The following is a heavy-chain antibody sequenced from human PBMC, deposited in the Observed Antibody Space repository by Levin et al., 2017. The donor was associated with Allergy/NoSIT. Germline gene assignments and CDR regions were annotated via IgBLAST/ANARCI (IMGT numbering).Heavy chain of an antibody. J-gene: IGHJ4*02. Sequence: PGGSLRLSCAASGFTFSSYAMSWVRQAPGKGLEWVSAISGSGGSTYYADSVKGRFTISRDNSKNTLYLQMNSLRAEDTAVYYCAKDRYYDILTGYYRGGYFDYWGQGTLATVSS. CDR3: AKDRYYDILTGYYRGGYFDY. D-gene: IGHD3-9*01. CDR1: GFTFSSYA. CDR2: ISGSGGST. V-gene: IGHV3-23*01.